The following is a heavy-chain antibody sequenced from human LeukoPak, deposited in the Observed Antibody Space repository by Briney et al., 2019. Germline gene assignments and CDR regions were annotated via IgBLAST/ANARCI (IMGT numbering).Heavy chain of an antibody. D-gene: IGHD4-17*01. CDR3: AGHSDYGYYTTMRY. V-gene: IGHV3-30-3*01. CDR1: GFTFSSYA. Sequence: PARSLRLSCAASGFTFSSYAMHWVRQAPGKGLEWVAGISYDGSNKYYADSVKGRFTISRDNSKNTLYLQMNSLRAEDTAVYYCAGHSDYGYYTTMRYWGQGTLVTVSS. CDR2: ISYDGSNK. J-gene: IGHJ4*02.